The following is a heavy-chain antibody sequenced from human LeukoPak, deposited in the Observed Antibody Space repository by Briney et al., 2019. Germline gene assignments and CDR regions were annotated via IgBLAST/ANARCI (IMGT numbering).Heavy chain of an antibody. V-gene: IGHV3-11*01. D-gene: IGHD2-15*01. CDR1: GFTFSDYY. J-gene: IGHJ3*02. Sequence: PGGSLRLSCAASGFTFSDYYMSWIRQAPGKGPEWISYISSGGDTIFYADSVKGRFATSRDNAKNSLYLQVNSLRAEDTAVYYCARVVYCSGGTCHIFAFDIWGQGTMATVSA. CDR3: ARVVYCSGGTCHIFAFDI. CDR2: ISSGGDTI.